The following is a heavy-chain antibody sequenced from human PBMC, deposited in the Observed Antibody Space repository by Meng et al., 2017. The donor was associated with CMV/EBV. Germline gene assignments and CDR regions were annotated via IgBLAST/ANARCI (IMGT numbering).Heavy chain of an antibody. CDR3: AKGEYSSSPFDY. J-gene: IGHJ4*02. D-gene: IGHD6-6*01. CDR1: GFTFSSYG. CDR2: IRYDGSNK. V-gene: IGHV3-30*02. Sequence: GGSLRLSCAASGFTFSSYGMHWVRQAPGKGLEWVAFIRYDGSNKYYADSVKGRFTISRDNSKNTLYLQINSLRAEDTAVYYCAKGEYSSSPFDYWGQGTLVTVSS.